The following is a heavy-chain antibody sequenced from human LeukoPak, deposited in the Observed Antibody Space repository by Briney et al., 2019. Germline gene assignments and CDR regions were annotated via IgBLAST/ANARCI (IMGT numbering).Heavy chain of an antibody. D-gene: IGHD2-15*01. Sequence: PSQTLSLTCTVSGGSISSGGYYWSWIRQHPGQGLEWIGYIYYSGSTYYNPSLKSRVTISVDTSKNQFSLKLSSVTAADTAVYYCARERKGGSCPIDYWGQGTLVTVSS. CDR2: IYYSGST. V-gene: IGHV4-31*03. CDR3: ARERKGGSCPIDY. J-gene: IGHJ4*02. CDR1: GGSISSGGYY.